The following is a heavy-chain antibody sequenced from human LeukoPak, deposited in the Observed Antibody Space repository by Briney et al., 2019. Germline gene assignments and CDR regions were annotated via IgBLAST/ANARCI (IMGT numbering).Heavy chain of an antibody. V-gene: IGHV3-48*03. CDR3: AKASQKRYFDLLDI. Sequence: GGSLRLSCAASGFTFSSYEMNWVRQAPGKGLEWVSYISSSGSTIYYADSVKGRFTNSRDNAKNSLYLQMNSLRAEDTAVYYCAKASQKRYFDLLDIWGQGTMVTVSS. CDR1: GFTFSSYE. D-gene: IGHD3-9*01. J-gene: IGHJ3*02. CDR2: ISSSGSTI.